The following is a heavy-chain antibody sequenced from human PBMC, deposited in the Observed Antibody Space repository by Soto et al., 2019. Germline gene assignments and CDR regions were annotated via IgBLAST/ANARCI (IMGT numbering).Heavy chain of an antibody. CDR1: GDSIATNYY. V-gene: IGHV4-4*02. D-gene: IGHD3-10*01. CDR2: IYHDGGA. J-gene: IGHJ5*02. CDR3: ARKLLWLGGGTHCFDP. Sequence: QVQLQESGPGLVKPSGTLSLTCSVSGDSIATNYYWSWVRQSPGRGLEWIGEIYHDGGANYNPSLKGRVSFLVDKSKNVFSLNLTSVTAADTAVYYCARKLLWLGGGTHCFDPWGQGRLVTVSS.